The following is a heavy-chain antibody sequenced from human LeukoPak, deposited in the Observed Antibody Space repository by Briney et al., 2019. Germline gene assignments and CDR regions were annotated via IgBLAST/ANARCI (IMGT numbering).Heavy chain of an antibody. Sequence: PGGSLRLSCAVSGFTFGNYARGWVRQAPGKGLEWVSAISGSGGSTYYADSVRGRFTVSRDNSKNTFYLQKNSLRVEDTAVYYCAKDRRSGSYPFDYWGQGTLVSVSS. J-gene: IGHJ4*02. CDR3: AKDRRSGSYPFDY. CDR2: ISGSGGST. V-gene: IGHV3-23*01. CDR1: GFTFGNYA. D-gene: IGHD1-26*01.